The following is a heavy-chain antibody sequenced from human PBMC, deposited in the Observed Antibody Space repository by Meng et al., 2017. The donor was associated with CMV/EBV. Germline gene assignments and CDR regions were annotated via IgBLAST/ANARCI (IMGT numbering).Heavy chain of an antibody. V-gene: IGHV3-7*01. CDR2: IKQDGSEK. D-gene: IGHD2-8*01. Sequence: GESLKISCAASGFTFSSYWMSWVRQAPGKGLEWVANIKQDGSEKYYVDSVKGRFTISRDSAKNSLYLQMNSLRAEDTAVYYCAGRLYPKGTDAFDIWGQGTMVTVSS. CDR3: AGRLYPKGTDAFDI. CDR1: GFTFSSYW. J-gene: IGHJ3*02.